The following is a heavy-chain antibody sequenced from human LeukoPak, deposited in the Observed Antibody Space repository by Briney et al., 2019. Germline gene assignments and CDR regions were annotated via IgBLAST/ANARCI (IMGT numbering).Heavy chain of an antibody. CDR3: AKGFDRFDY. D-gene: IGHD3-22*01. Sequence: PGGSLRLSCAASGFTFSSYGMHWVRQAPGKGLEWVAFIRCDGSNKYYADSVKGRFTISRDNSKNTLYLQMNSLRAEDTAVYYCAKGFDRFDYWGQGTLVTVSS. V-gene: IGHV3-30*02. J-gene: IGHJ4*02. CDR1: GFTFSSYG. CDR2: IRCDGSNK.